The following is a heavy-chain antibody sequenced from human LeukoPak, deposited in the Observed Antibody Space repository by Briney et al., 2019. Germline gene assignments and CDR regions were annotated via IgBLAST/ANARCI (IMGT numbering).Heavy chain of an antibody. Sequence: SETLSLTCAVYGGSFSGYYWSWIRQPPGKGLEWIGEINHSGSTNYNPSLKSRVTISVDTSKNQFSLKLSSVTAADTAVYYCARGLSEWLLSYYYYMDVRGKGTTVTVSS. J-gene: IGHJ6*03. V-gene: IGHV4-34*01. CDR2: INHSGST. D-gene: IGHD3-3*01. CDR3: ARGLSEWLLSYYYYMDV. CDR1: GGSFSGYY.